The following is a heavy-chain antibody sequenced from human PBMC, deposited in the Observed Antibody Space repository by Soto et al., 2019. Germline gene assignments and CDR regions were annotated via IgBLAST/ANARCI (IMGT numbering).Heavy chain of an antibody. CDR2: VSGSGDST. CDR1: GFTLSEYG. J-gene: IGHJ4*02. V-gene: IGHV3-23*01. D-gene: IGHD3-10*01. CDR3: ATSNYGERD. Sequence: ELQVLESGGGLVQPGGSLRLTGAASGFTLSEYGTSWVRQAPGKGLEWVSFVSGSGDSTYYTDSVKGRFTISRDSSKNTVCLQMNSRRAEDTAVYYCATSNYGERDWGQGTLVTVSS.